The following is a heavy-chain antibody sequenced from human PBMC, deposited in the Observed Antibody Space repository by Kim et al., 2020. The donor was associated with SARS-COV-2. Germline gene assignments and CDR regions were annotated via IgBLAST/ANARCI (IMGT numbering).Heavy chain of an antibody. CDR1: GFTFSDYY. Sequence: GGYLRLSCAASGFTFSDYYMSWIRQAPGKGLEWVSYISSSGSTIYYADSVKGRFTISRDNAKNSLYLQMNSLRAEDTAVYYCATLPSGYSTGNFDYWGQGTLVTVSS. CDR3: ATLPSGYSTGNFDY. CDR2: ISSSGSTI. J-gene: IGHJ4*02. D-gene: IGHD3-22*01. V-gene: IGHV3-11*04.